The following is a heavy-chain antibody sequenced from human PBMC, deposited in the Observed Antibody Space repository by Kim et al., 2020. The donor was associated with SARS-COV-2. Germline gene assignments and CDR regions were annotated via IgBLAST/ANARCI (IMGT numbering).Heavy chain of an antibody. CDR1: GFTFSSYG. V-gene: IGHV3-33*06. CDR2: IWYDGSNK. Sequence: GGSLRLSCAASGFTFSSYGMHWVRQAPGKGLEWVAVIWYDGSNKYYADSVKGRFTISRDNSKNTLYLQMNSLRAEDTAVYYCAKDSYYYDSSGYLDYWGQGTLVTVSS. CDR3: AKDSYYYDSSGYLDY. J-gene: IGHJ4*02. D-gene: IGHD3-22*01.